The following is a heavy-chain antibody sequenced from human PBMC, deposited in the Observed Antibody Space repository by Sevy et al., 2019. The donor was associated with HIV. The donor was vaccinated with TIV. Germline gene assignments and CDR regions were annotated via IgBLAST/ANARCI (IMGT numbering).Heavy chain of an antibody. CDR3: AKDRSAQLGSGSYYNDLDY. Sequence: GGSLRLSCAASGFTFSSYGMHWVRQAPGKGLEWVAFIRYDGSNKYYADSVKGRFTISRDNSKNTLYLQMNSLRAEDTAVYYCAKDRSAQLGSGSYYNDLDYWGQGTLVTVSS. CDR1: GFTFSSYG. CDR2: IRYDGSNK. V-gene: IGHV3-30*02. J-gene: IGHJ4*02. D-gene: IGHD3-10*01.